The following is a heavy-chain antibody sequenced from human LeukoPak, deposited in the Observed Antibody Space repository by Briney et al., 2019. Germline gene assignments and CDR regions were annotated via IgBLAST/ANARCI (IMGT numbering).Heavy chain of an antibody. CDR3: ARRVMVYARVDY. Sequence: PSETLSLTCAVYGGSFSGYYWSWIRQPPGKGLEWIGEINHSGSTNYNPSLKSRVTISVGTSKNQFSLKLSSVTAADTAVYYCARRVMVYARVDYWGQGTLVTVSS. D-gene: IGHD2-8*01. CDR2: INHSGST. J-gene: IGHJ4*02. V-gene: IGHV4-34*01. CDR1: GGSFSGYY.